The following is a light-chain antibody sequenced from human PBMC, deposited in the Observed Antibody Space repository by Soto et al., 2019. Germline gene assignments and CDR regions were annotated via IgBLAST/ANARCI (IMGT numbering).Light chain of an antibody. J-gene: IGLJ3*02. V-gene: IGLV3-21*02. CDR2: DDD. CDR1: YIGSKS. Sequence: SYELTQPLSVSVAPGQTARITWGGNYIGSKSWHWYQQKPGQSPVLVVYDDDVRPSGSNERFSGSNSGNTATLTISRVEAGDEADYYCQVCDRLIDHRRVVVGGGTALTVL. CDR3: QVCDRLIDHRRVV.